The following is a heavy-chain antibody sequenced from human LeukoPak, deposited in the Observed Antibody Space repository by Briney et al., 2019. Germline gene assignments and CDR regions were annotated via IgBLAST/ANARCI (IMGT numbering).Heavy chain of an antibody. CDR3: ARGLVVSIAVAGHAFDI. Sequence: SETLSLTCAVYGGSFSGYYWSWIRQPPGKGLEWIGEINHRGSTNYNPSLKSRVTISVDTSKNQFSLKLSSVTAADTAVYYCARGLVVSIAVAGHAFDIWGQGTMVTVSS. J-gene: IGHJ3*02. CDR1: GGSFSGYY. V-gene: IGHV4-34*01. D-gene: IGHD6-19*01. CDR2: INHRGST.